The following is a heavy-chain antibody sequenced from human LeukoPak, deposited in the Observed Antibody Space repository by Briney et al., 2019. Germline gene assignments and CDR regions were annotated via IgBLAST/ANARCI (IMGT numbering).Heavy chain of an antibody. J-gene: IGHJ4*02. D-gene: IGHD5-24*01. Sequence: GGSLRLSCAASGLNVSTNNMNWVRHAPGKGLEWVAVIDRGESTLNANSLKGRLTLSTNGSRNTLFLQMNNLRAEDTAVYYCARGYTSADYWGQGTLVTVSS. CDR2: IDRGEST. V-gene: IGHV3-53*01. CDR1: GLNVSTNN. CDR3: ARGYTSADY.